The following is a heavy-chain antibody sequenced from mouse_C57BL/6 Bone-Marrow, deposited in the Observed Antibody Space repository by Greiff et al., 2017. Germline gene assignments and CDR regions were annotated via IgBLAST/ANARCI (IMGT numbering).Heavy chain of an antibody. CDR2: IYPGGGYT. CDR3: ARRWANWDYFDY. CDR1: GYTFTNYW. V-gene: IGHV1-63*01. D-gene: IGHD4-1*01. J-gene: IGHJ2*01. Sequence: QVQLKESGAELVRPGTSVKMSCKASGYTFTNYWIGWAKQRPGHGLEWIGDIYPGGGYTNYNEKFKGKATLTADKSSSTAYMQFSSLTSEDSAIYYCARRWANWDYFDYWGQGTTLTVSS.